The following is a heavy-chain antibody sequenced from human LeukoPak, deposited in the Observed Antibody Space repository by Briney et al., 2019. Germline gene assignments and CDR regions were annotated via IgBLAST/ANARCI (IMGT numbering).Heavy chain of an antibody. Sequence: GGSLRLSCAASGFAFNTYSMHWVRQAPGKGLEWVSLISYDGSNKFYADSVKGRFTISRDNSKNTLYLQMNSLRADDTAVYYCAKVGVPAVMELGTRGVATTIELDYWGQGTLVTVSS. CDR1: GFAFNTYS. CDR3: AKVGVPAVMELGTRGVATTIELDY. CDR2: ISYDGSNK. D-gene: IGHD2-2*01. V-gene: IGHV3-30*04. J-gene: IGHJ4*02.